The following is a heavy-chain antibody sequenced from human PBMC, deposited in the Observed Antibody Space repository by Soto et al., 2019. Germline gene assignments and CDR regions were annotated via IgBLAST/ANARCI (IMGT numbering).Heavy chain of an antibody. CDR1: GYTFTSYA. Sequence: ASVKVSCKASGYTFTSYAMHWVRQAPGQRLEWMGWINAGNGNTKYSQKFQGRVTITRDTSASTAYMGLSSLRSEDTAVYYCARQHPSSIAVASDYWGQGTLVTVSS. CDR3: ARQHPSSIAVASDY. D-gene: IGHD6-19*01. V-gene: IGHV1-3*01. J-gene: IGHJ4*02. CDR2: INAGNGNT.